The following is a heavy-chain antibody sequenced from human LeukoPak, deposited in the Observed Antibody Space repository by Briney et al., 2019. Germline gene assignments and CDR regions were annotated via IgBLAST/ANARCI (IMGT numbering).Heavy chain of an antibody. D-gene: IGHD3-22*01. J-gene: IGHJ4*02. CDR1: GFTFSNYV. CDR3: AKEESDTSGSAFDH. CDR2: IKNDGDK. Sequence: PGGSLRLSCAASGFTFSNYVIHWVRQAPGKGLEWVALIKNDGDKFYGESVKGRFTISRDNSKNSVFMQMNSLRAEDTAVYYCAKEESDTSGSAFDHWGQGTLVTVSS. V-gene: IGHV3-30*02.